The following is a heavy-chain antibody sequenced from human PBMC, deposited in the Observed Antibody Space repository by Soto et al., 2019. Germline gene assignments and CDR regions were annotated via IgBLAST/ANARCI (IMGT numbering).Heavy chain of an antibody. CDR3: ARVALRLEYFDY. Sequence: PGGSLRLSCAASGFTFSSYSMNWVRQAPGKGLEWVSSISSSSSYIYYADSVKGRFTISRDNAKNSLCLQMNSLRAEDTAVYYCARVALRLEYFDYWGQGTLVTVSS. CDR1: GFTFSSYS. V-gene: IGHV3-21*01. CDR2: ISSSSSYI. J-gene: IGHJ4*02. D-gene: IGHD1-1*01.